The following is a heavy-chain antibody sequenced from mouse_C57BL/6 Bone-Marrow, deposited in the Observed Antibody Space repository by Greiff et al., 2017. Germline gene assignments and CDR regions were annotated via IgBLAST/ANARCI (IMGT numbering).Heavy chain of an antibody. V-gene: IGHV3-6*01. Sequence: EVKLQESGPGLVKPSQSLSLTCSVTGYSITSGYYWHWIRPFPVHNLEGLGYLRYDGSNNSNPSLKNRISITRATSKNPFFLKLNSVTTEDTATYYCARVDGSSYYWYFDVWGTGTTVTVAS. D-gene: IGHD1-1*01. CDR2: LRYDGSN. CDR3: ARVDGSSYYWYFDV. J-gene: IGHJ1*03. CDR1: GYSITSGYY.